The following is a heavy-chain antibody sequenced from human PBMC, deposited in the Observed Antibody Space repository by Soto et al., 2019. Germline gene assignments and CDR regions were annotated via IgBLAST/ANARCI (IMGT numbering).Heavy chain of an antibody. CDR2: INPGGSIT. J-gene: IGHJ4*02. CDR1: GFTFSSYW. CDR3: ARDGYYFDY. V-gene: IGHV3-74*01. Sequence: PLGSLRLSCAASGFTFSSYWMHWVRQASGKGLVWVSRINPGGSITAYADSVKGRFTISRDNAKNTLYLQMNSLRAEDTAVYYCARDGYYFDYWGQGTLVTVSS. D-gene: IGHD6-25*01.